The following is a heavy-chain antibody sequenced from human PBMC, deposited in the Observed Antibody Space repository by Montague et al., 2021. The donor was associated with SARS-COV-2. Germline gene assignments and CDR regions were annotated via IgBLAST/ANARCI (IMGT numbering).Heavy chain of an antibody. V-gene: IGHV4-39*01. CDR2: YKSRST. D-gene: IGHD3-10*01. Sequence: YKSRSTYYNPSLKSRVTISVDTSKNQFSLKLSSVTAADTAVYYCARHCVVRGVSAGWFEPWGQGNMVTVYS. J-gene: IGHJ5*02. CDR3: ARHCVVRGVSAGWFEP.